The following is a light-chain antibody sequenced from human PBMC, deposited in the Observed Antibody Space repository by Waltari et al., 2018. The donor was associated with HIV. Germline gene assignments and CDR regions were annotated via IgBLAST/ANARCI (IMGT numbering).Light chain of an antibody. V-gene: IGLV8-61*01. Sequence: QTVVTQEPSFSVSPGGTVTLTCGLSSGSVATCYYPSRYQQTPGQAPRTLIYSTNTRSSGVPDRFSGSILGNKAALTITGAQADDESDYYCVLYMGRGISLFGGGTKLTVL. CDR3: VLYMGRGISL. J-gene: IGLJ2*01. CDR2: STN. CDR1: SGSVATCYY.